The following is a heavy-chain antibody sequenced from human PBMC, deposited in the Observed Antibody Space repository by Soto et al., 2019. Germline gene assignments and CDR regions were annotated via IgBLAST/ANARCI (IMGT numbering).Heavy chain of an antibody. CDR1: GGSISSYY. J-gene: IGHJ4*02. CDR2: IYYSGST. Sequence: SETLSLTCTVSGGSISSYYWSWIRQPPGKGLEWIGYIYYSGSTNYNPSLKSRVTISVDTSKNQFSLKLTSVTAVDTAVYYCARRETQGPIDYWGQGTLVTVSS. D-gene: IGHD1-26*01. V-gene: IGHV4-59*12. CDR3: ARRETQGPIDY.